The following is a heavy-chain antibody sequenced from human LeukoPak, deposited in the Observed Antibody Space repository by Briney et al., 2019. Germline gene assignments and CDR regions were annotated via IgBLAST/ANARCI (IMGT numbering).Heavy chain of an antibody. D-gene: IGHD2-15*01. CDR3: ARGPGWNYFDY. CDR2: IYRDGSA. CDR1: GFTVSIHY. V-gene: IGHV3-66*01. Sequence: PGGSLRLSCAVSGFTVSIHYMTWVRQAPGKGLEWVSFIYRDGSANYTDSVKGRFTISRDNSKNTVYLQMNSLRAEDTAVYYCARGPGWNYFDYWGQGTLVTVSS. J-gene: IGHJ4*02.